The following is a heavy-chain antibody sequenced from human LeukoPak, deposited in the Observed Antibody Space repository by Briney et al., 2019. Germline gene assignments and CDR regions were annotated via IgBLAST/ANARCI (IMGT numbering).Heavy chain of an antibody. V-gene: IGHV4-39*01. CDR3: ARHVSANTCIDY. Sequence: SETLSLTCTVSGGSISSSSNYWGWIRQPPGKGLEWIGSMFYSGSTYYNPSLKSRVTISVDTSKNQLSLKLSSVTAADTAVYYCARHVSANTCIDYWGQGTLVTVSS. CDR2: MFYSGST. CDR1: GGSISSSSNY. D-gene: IGHD2-8*01. J-gene: IGHJ4*02.